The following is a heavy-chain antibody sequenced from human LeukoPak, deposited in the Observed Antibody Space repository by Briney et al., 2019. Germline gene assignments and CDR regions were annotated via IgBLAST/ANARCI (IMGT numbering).Heavy chain of an antibody. Sequence: PSETLSLTCTVSGGSITSSSYYWGWVPQPPGKGLEWIGNIYYRGSTYYNPSLKGRVTISVATSKNQFSLKLSSVTAADTAVYYCARTPYYDYVRGSYRYELYYFDYWGQGTLVTVSS. V-gene: IGHV4-39*01. CDR2: IYYRGST. D-gene: IGHD3-16*02. CDR3: ARTPYYDYVRGSYRYELYYFDY. CDR1: GGSITSSSYY. J-gene: IGHJ4*02.